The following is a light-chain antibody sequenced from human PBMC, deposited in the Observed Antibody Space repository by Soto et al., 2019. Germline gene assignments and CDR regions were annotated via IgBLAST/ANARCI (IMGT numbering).Light chain of an antibody. J-gene: IGLJ2*01. CDR2: EVS. CDR3: SSYTSSSTVV. CDR1: SSDVGGYNY. Sequence: QSALTQPASVSGSPGQSITISCAGTSSDVGGYNYVSWYQQHPGKAHKLMIYEVSNRPSGVSNRFSGSKSGNTASLTISGLQAEDEADYYCSSYTSSSTVVFGGGTKLTVL. V-gene: IGLV2-14*01.